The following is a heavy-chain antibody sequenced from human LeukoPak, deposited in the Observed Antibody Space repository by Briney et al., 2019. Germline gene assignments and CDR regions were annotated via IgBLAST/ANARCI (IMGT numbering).Heavy chain of an antibody. CDR2: ILQGGVT. Sequence: PSETLSLTCGVSGGSFSNYIWSWVRQPSGKGLEWIGEILQGGVTNYNSSLKSRVTMSMDTSKNQFHLDLTSVTAADAGQYFCARGGRGTYMRHWGQGILVTVSS. CDR1: GGSFSNYI. D-gene: IGHD1-26*01. CDR3: ARGGRGTYMRH. J-gene: IGHJ4*02. V-gene: IGHV4-34*01.